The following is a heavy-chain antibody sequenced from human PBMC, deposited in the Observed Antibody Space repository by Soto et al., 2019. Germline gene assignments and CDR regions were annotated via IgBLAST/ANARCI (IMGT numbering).Heavy chain of an antibody. V-gene: IGHV5-51*01. CDR3: ASRIGVRYSGYDPYYFDY. D-gene: IGHD5-12*01. J-gene: IGHJ4*02. CDR1: GYSFTSYW. CDR2: IYPGDSDT. Sequence: GESLKISCKGSGYSFTSYWIGWVRQMPGKGLEWMGIIYPGDSDTRYSPSFQGQVTISADKSISTAYLPWSSLKASDTAMYYCASRIGVRYSGYDPYYFDYWGQGTLVTVSS.